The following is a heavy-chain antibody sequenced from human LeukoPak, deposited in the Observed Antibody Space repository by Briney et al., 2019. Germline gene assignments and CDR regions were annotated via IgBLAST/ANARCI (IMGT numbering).Heavy chain of an antibody. CDR3: ARELEYDFWSGHVNWFDP. Sequence: SETLSLTCAVSGGSISSYYWSWIRQPAGKGLEWIGRIYTSGSTNYNPSLKSRVTISVDTSKNQFSLKLSSVTAADTAVYYCARELEYDFWSGHVNWFDPWGQGTLVTVSS. CDR1: GGSISSYY. J-gene: IGHJ5*02. D-gene: IGHD3-3*01. CDR2: IYTSGST. V-gene: IGHV4-4*07.